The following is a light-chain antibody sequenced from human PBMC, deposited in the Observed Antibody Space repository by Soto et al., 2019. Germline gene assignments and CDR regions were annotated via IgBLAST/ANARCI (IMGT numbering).Light chain of an antibody. CDR1: QNIDNN. CDR2: GAS. CDR3: QQYNNWPPIT. V-gene: IGKV3D-15*01. Sequence: EIVMTQSPATLSVSPGDRVTLSCRASQNIDNNLAWYQQRPGQPPRLLIYGASTRANGIPARFSGSGSGTEFTLTISSLQSEDFAVYCCQQYNNWPPITFGGGTKVEI. J-gene: IGKJ4*01.